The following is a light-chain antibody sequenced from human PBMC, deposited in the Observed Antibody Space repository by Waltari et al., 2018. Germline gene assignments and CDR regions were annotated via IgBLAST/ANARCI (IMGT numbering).Light chain of an antibody. CDR2: EVN. CDR3: CSYRGGHSWV. V-gene: IGLV2-23*02. Sequence: QSALTLPASVSGSPGQSISISCPGTTNDLGSYNRASRYQHHPGKAPQPLIYEVNKRPSGVSGRFSGSKSGNTASLTISGLQAEDEGDYYCCSYRGGHSWVFGGGAKLTVL. CDR1: TNDLGSYNR. J-gene: IGLJ3*02.